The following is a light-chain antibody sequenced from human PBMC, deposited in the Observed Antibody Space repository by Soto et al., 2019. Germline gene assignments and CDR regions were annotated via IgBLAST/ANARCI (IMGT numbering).Light chain of an antibody. V-gene: IGLV2-8*01. Sequence: SALTQPPSPSGAPGQAVTISFPGTSREIGGYNFVSWYQQHPGKAPKLMIYEVSKRPSGVPDRFSGSKSGNTASLTVSGLQAEDEADYYCISYAVSTSYVFGTGTKVTVL. CDR3: ISYAVSTSYV. CDR1: SREIGGYNF. CDR2: EVS. J-gene: IGLJ1*01.